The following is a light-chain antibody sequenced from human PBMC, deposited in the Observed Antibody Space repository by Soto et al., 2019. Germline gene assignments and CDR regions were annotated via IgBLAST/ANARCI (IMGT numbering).Light chain of an antibody. Sequence: QSVLNQPASVSGSPGQSITISCTETSSDVGGYNYVSWYQQHPGKAPKLMIYDVSNRPSGVSNRFSGSKSGNTASLTISGLQAEDEADYYRSSYTSSSTYVVGTGTKVTVL. CDR1: SSDVGGYNY. CDR3: SSYTSSSTYV. V-gene: IGLV2-14*01. J-gene: IGLJ1*01. CDR2: DVS.